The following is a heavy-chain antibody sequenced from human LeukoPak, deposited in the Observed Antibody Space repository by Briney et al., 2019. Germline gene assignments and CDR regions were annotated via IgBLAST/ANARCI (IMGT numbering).Heavy chain of an antibody. V-gene: IGHV1-46*01. CDR3: ARQFAASGYFPFDY. CDR2: INPSGGTT. D-gene: IGHD6-13*01. Sequence: GASAKVSCKTSGYTFTTYYMHWVRQAPGQGLEWMGIINPSGGTTNYPQKFQGRVTMTRDKSTSTFYMELSSLKSEDTAVYYCARQFAASGYFPFDYWGQGTLVTVSS. J-gene: IGHJ4*02. CDR1: GYTFTTYY.